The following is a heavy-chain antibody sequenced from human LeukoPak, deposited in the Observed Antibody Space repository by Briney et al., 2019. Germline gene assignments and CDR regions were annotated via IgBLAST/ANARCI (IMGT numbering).Heavy chain of an antibody. CDR1: GDSVSSNSVI. CDR3: ARDLHGSRGEFDY. Sequence: SQTLALTCDISGDSVSSNSVIWNWIRQSPSRGLEWLGRTYYKSKWYNDYATSVQSRITINSDTSRNQFSLQLNSVTPEDTAVYYCARDLHGSRGEFDYWGQGTLVTVCS. CDR2: TYYKSKWYN. V-gene: IGHV6-1*01. J-gene: IGHJ4*02. D-gene: IGHD3-10*01.